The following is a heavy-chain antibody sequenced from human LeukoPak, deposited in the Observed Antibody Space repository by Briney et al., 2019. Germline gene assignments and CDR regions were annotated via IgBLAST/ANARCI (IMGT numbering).Heavy chain of an antibody. J-gene: IGHJ5*02. Sequence: PGGSLRLSCATSGFVFSNYAMNWVRQAPGKGLEYVSAITGDGSTPYYANSVKGRFTISRDNSKNTLYLQMGSLRSKDMAVYYCARVGFSGYDSWGQGTLVTVSS. V-gene: IGHV3-64*01. D-gene: IGHD5-12*01. CDR1: GFVFSNYA. CDR3: ARVGFSGYDS. CDR2: ITGDGSTP.